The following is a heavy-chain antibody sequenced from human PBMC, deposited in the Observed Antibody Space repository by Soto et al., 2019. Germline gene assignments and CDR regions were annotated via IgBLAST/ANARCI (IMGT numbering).Heavy chain of an antibody. V-gene: IGHV1-69*02. CDR3: AKSLLFVDHAYRDV. Sequence: QVQLVQSGAELKKPGSSVKVSCEASGGSFISYSFTWVRQAPGQGLEWMGRIIPIQGKANYALKFQDRVTITADRSTRTAYMELRSLRPEDTAVYYCAKSLLFVDHAYRDVWGKGTTVTVSS. CDR1: GGSFISYS. CDR2: IIPIQGKA. D-gene: IGHD2-21*01. J-gene: IGHJ6*03.